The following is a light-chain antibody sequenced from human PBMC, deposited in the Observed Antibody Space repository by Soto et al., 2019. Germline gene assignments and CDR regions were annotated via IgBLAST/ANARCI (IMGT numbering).Light chain of an antibody. Sequence: QSVLTQPPSVSGAPGQRVTISCAGKTSNIGADYDVHWYRQLPGTAPQLLIYGNNNRPSGVPDRFSGSKSGTSASLAITGLQREDAAAYYCQSYAFSRGEWVLCGRTTGTVL. CDR3: QSYAFSRGEWV. CDR1: TSNIGADYD. CDR2: GNN. J-gene: IGLJ3*02. V-gene: IGLV1-40*01.